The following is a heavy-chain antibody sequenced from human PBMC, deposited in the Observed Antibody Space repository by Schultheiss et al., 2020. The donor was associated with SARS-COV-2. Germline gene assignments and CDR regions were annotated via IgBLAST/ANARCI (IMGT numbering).Heavy chain of an antibody. CDR2: IKQDGSEK. CDR1: GFTFSSYG. D-gene: IGHD1-20*01. J-gene: IGHJ4*02. V-gene: IGHV3-7*03. CDR3: TTLTGTTGRRYYFDY. Sequence: GGSLRLSCAASGFTFSSYGMHWVRQAPGKGLEWVANIKQDGSEKYYVDSVKGRFTISRDNSKNTLYLQMNSLKTEDTAVYYCTTLTGTTGRRYYFDYWGQGTLVTVSS.